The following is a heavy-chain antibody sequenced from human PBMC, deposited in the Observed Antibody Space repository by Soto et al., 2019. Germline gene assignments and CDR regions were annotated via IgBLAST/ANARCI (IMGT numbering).Heavy chain of an antibody. CDR3: AKGGEAGASIHDV. D-gene: IGHD2-21*01. Sequence: QVQLVESGGGVVQPGRSLRLSCSVSGFTFSTYGMHWVRQTPGQGLEWLTLISSGGTNNFYADSVRGRFTISRDNSKDTLFLQLHNLKPAVPATYCGAKGGEAGASIHDVWGQGTTVTVSS. V-gene: IGHV3-30*18. CDR1: GFTFSTYG. CDR2: ISSGGTNN. J-gene: IGHJ6*01.